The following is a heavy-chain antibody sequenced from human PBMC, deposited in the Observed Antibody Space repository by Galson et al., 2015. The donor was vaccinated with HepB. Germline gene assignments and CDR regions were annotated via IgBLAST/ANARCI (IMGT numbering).Heavy chain of an antibody. CDR3: ARAVAAPYYYYYGMDV. J-gene: IGHJ6*02. V-gene: IGHV3-74*01. D-gene: IGHD2-15*01. CDR1: GFTFSSYW. CDR2: INSDGSST. Sequence: SLRLSCAASGFTFSSYWMHWVRQAPGKGLVWVSRINSDGSSTSYADSVKGRFTISRDNAKNTLYLQMNSLRAEDTAVYYCARAVAAPYYYYYGMDVWGQGTTVTVSS.